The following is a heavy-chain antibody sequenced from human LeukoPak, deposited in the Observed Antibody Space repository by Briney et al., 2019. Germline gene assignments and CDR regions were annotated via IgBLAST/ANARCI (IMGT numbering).Heavy chain of an antibody. J-gene: IGHJ4*02. CDR2: ISSSSSYI. Sequence: GGSLRLSCAASGFTFSSYSMNWVRQAPGKGLEWVSSISSSSSYIYYADSVKGRFTISRDNSKNTLYLQMNSLRAEDTAVYYCARGHTAVTRHFDFWGQGTLVTVSS. CDR1: GFTFSSYS. V-gene: IGHV3-21*01. D-gene: IGHD4-17*01. CDR3: ARGHTAVTRHFDF.